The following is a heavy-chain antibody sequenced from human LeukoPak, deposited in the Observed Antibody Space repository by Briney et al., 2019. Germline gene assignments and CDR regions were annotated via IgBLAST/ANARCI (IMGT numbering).Heavy chain of an antibody. V-gene: IGHV3-23*01. CDR3: AKDATWFGGRYASFDQ. CDR2: IRGSGGST. Sequence: GGSLRLSCAASGFIFSSYAMSWVRQAPGKGLEWVSSIRGSGGSTYYADSVKGRFTISRDNSKNALYLQMNSLRAEDTAVYYCAKDATWFGGRYASFDQWGQGTLVLVSP. J-gene: IGHJ4*02. CDR1: GFIFSSYA. D-gene: IGHD1-26*01.